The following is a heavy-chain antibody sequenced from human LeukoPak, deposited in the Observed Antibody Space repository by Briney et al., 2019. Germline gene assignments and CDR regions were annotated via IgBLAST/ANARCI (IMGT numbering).Heavy chain of an antibody. J-gene: IGHJ4*02. D-gene: IGHD4-17*01. CDR3: ARDGLNTVTKLDY. CDR1: GGTFSSYA. CDR2: IIPIFGTA. Sequence: SVKVSCKASGGTFSSYAISWVRQAPGQGLEWMRGIIPIFGTANYAQKFQGGVTITADESTSTAYMGLSSLRSEDTAVYYCARDGLNTVTKLDYWGQGTLVTVSS. V-gene: IGHV1-69*13.